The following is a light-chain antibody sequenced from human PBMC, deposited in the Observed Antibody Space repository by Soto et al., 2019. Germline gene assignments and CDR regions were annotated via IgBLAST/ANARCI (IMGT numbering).Light chain of an antibody. CDR2: DAS. CDR3: QQWSTSPLT. CDR1: QSVSKNF. V-gene: IGKV3-20*01. Sequence: EIVLTQATGTLSLSPGERATLSCRASQSVSKNFLAWYQQKPGQAPRLLIHDASSRATGIPDRFSGSGSGKDFTLTISRPEPADCAMYYYQQWSTSPLTFGGGTKVEMK. J-gene: IGKJ4*01.